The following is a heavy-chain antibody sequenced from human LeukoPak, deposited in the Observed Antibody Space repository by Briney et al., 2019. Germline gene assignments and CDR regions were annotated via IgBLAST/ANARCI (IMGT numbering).Heavy chain of an antibody. J-gene: IGHJ4*02. CDR2: IDYSGRT. D-gene: IGHD2-2*01. CDR3: ARLGIGVVPSAMLGDYYFDY. V-gene: IGHV4-39*01. CDR1: GASITSGDYY. Sequence: SETLSLTCTVSGASITSGDYYWDWIRQPPGKGLQWIGSIDYSGRTYYNSSLKSRVTMSVDTSKNQFSLRLTSVTAADTAVYYCARLGIGVVPSAMLGDYYFDYWGQGTLVTVSS.